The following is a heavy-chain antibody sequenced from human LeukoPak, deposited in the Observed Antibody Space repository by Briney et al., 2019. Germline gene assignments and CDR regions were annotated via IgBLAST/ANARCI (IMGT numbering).Heavy chain of an antibody. Sequence: GASVKVSYKASGDTFTTYGITWVRQAPGQGLEWMGWISGYNGNTEYTQKFQGRVAMTRDTSTSTAYMELRSLRSDDTAVYYCARGLSCSGNTCYAAHFDSWGQGTLVTVSS. J-gene: IGHJ4*02. V-gene: IGHV1-18*01. CDR1: GDTFTTYG. CDR3: ARGLSCSGNTCYAAHFDS. CDR2: ISGYNGNT. D-gene: IGHD2-15*01.